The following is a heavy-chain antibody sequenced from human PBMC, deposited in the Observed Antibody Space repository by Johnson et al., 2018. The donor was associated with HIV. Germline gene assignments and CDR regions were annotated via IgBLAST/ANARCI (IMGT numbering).Heavy chain of an antibody. J-gene: IGHJ3*01. CDR3: ARGGAAAGGWCLDALDF. V-gene: IGHV3-13*01. CDR1: GFIFSSYD. D-gene: IGHD6-13*01. Sequence: VESGGGVVQPGRSLRLSCAASGFIFSSYDMHWVRQATGKGLEWVSAIGTAGDTYYPGSVKGRFTMSRENAKNSLYLQMNSLRAGDTALYYCARGGAAAGGWCLDALDFWGQGTTVTVSP. CDR2: IGTAGDT.